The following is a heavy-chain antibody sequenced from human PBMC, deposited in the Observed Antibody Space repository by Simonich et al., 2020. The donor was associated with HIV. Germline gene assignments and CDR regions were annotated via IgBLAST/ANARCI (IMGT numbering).Heavy chain of an antibody. V-gene: IGHV4-34*01. Sequence: QVHLQQWGAGLLKPSDTLSLTCTVYGKSFSGYYWSWIRQPPGKGLEWIGEINHRGSTNYNPSLKSRLTISVDTSKNQFSLKLNSVTAADTAVYYCARLYDSWVQGTLVTVSS. CDR1: GKSFSGYY. CDR3: ARLYDS. J-gene: IGHJ4*02. CDR2: INHRGST.